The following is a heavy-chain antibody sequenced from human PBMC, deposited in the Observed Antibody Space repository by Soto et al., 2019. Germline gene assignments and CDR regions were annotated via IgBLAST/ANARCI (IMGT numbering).Heavy chain of an antibody. Sequence: EVHLLESGGGLVQPGGSLRLSCAASELSSSNHAMTWVRQAPGKGLERVSGISGTDGVAYYADSVKGRFTISRDNSRSTLYLQMNSLRVEDTAVYYCASGGLHGYTNGGLSYCHSCGQGTLVTVSS. D-gene: IGHD5-18*01. V-gene: IGHV3-23*01. CDR2: ISGTDGVA. CDR3: ASGGLHGYTNGGLSYCHS. CDR1: ELSSSNHA. J-gene: IGHJ4*02.